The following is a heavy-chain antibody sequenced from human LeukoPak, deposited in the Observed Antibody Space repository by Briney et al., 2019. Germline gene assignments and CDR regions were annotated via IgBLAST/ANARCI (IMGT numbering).Heavy chain of an antibody. J-gene: IGHJ6*03. CDR3: ARHGSKFYYYYTDV. CDR2: IYYSGST. Sequence: SETLSLTCTVSGGSISSYHWSWIRQPPGKGLEWIGYIYYSGSTNYNPSLKSRVTISVDTSKNQFSLKLSSVTAADTAVYHCARHGSKFYYYYTDVWGKGTTVTVSS. D-gene: IGHD1-14*01. V-gene: IGHV4-59*08. CDR1: GGSISSYH.